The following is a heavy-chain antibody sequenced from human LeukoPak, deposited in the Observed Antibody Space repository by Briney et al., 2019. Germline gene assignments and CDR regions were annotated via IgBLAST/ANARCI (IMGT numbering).Heavy chain of an antibody. J-gene: IGHJ3*02. D-gene: IGHD5-24*01. V-gene: IGHV4-39*07. Sequence: SETLSLTCTVSGGLISISTYYWGWIRQPPGKGLEWIGSIYYSGSTYYNPSLKSRVTISVDTSKNQFSLKLSSVTAADTAVYYCAPLGLQSENIWGQGTMVTVSS. CDR3: APLGLQSENI. CDR1: GGLISISTYY. CDR2: IYYSGST.